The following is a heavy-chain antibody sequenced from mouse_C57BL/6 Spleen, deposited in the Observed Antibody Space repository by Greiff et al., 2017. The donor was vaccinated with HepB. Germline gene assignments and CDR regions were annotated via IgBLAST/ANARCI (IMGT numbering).Heavy chain of an antibody. CDR2: IDPSDSYT. V-gene: IGHV1-50*01. D-gene: IGHD1-1*01. J-gene: IGHJ2*01. CDR1: GYTFTSYW. CDR3: ARRYYGSKGNY. Sequence: VQLQQPGAELVKPGASVKLSCKASGYTFTSYWMQWVKQRPGQGLEWIGEIDPSDSYTNYNQKFKGKATLTVDTSSSTAYMQLSSLTSEDSAVYYCARRYYGSKGNYWGQGTTLTVSS.